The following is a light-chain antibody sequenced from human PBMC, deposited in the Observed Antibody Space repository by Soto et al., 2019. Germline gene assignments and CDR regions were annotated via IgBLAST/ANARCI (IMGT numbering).Light chain of an antibody. CDR2: GAS. V-gene: IGKV3D-15*01. CDR1: QCVSSN. Sequence: EIVMTQSPATLSVSPGERATLSCRASQCVSSNLAWYQQKPGQAPRLLIYGASIRATGIPARFSGSGSGTEFTLTISSQQSEDFAVYYCQQYNNWPRTFCQGTKLEIK. J-gene: IGKJ2*01. CDR3: QQYNNWPRT.